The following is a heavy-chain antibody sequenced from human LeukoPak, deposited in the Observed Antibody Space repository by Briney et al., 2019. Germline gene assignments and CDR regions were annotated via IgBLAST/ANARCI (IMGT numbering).Heavy chain of an antibody. CDR1: GFTVSSYA. CDR3: ARARGYSGYALGDY. V-gene: IGHV3-30*04. J-gene: IGHJ4*02. CDR2: ISYDGSNK. Sequence: GRSLRLSCAASGFTVSSYAMHWVRQAPGKGLEWLAVISYDGSNKYYADSVKGRFTISRDNSKNTLYLQMNSLRAEDTAVYYCARARGYSGYALGDYWGQETLVTVSS. D-gene: IGHD5-12*01.